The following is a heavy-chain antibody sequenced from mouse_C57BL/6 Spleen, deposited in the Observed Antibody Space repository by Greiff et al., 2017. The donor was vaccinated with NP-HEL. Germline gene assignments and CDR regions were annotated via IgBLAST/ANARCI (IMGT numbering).Heavy chain of an antibody. CDR1: GYTFTDYE. Sequence: QVQLQQSGAELVRPGASVTLSCKASGYTFTDYEMHWVKQTPVHGLEWIGAIDPETGGTAYNQKFKGKAILTADKSSSPAYMELRSLTSEDSAVYYCTRTGITTVVKDYWGQGTSVTVSA. J-gene: IGHJ4*01. D-gene: IGHD1-1*01. CDR2: IDPETGGT. V-gene: IGHV1-15*01. CDR3: TRTGITTVVKDY.